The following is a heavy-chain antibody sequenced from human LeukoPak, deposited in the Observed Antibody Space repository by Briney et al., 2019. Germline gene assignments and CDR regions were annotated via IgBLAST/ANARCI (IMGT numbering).Heavy chain of an antibody. D-gene: IGHD6-19*01. CDR1: GRSISSSSYY. CDR2: IYYSGST. V-gene: IGHV4-39*01. Sequence: SSETLSLTCTVSGRSISSSSYYWGWIRQPPGKGLEWIGSIYYSGSTYYNPSLKSRAIISVDTSKNQFSLKLSAVTAAYMAVDYCARHQGPLYSSTGGFDPWGQGTLVTVSS. CDR3: ARHQGPLYSSTGGFDP. J-gene: IGHJ5*02.